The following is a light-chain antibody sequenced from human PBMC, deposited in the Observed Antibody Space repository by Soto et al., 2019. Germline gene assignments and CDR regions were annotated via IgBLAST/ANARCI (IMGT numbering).Light chain of an antibody. CDR2: KAA. J-gene: IGKJ1*01. V-gene: IGKV1-5*03. CDR3: QRFNSRRA. CDR1: QSISSW. Sequence: DLKMTQSPSTLSASVGDRVTITCRASQSISSWLAWHQKKPGKAPRLLIPKAASLERGGPSRFSGSGAGTEFPLPISSLQPNDFATYYCQRFNSRRAFGQGTKVDIK.